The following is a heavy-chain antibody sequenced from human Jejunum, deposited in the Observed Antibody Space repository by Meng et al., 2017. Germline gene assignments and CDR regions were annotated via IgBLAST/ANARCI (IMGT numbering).Heavy chain of an antibody. J-gene: IGHJ4*02. CDR3: ARDWGDVRGGFDF. D-gene: IGHD3-10*02. CDR1: GDSASSKSAA. V-gene: IGHV6-1*01. Sequence: QVQPQQPGPGLVTPSQTPPPTCAISGDSASSKSAAWNWIRQSPSRGLEWLGRTYYRSKYYNDYALSVKSRITINPDTSKNQFSLQLNSVTPEDTAIYYCARDWGDVRGGFDFWGQGTLVTVSS. CDR2: TYYRSKYYN.